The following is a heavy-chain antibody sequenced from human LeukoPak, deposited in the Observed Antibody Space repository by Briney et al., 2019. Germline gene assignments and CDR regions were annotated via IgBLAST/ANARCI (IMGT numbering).Heavy chain of an antibody. V-gene: IGHV3-9*01. CDR1: GFTFDDYG. Sequence: GGSLRLSCVASGFTFDDYGMHWVRQTPGKGLEWVSGISWNNDSIGYADSVKGRFTISRDNAKNSLHLQMNSLRAEDTAFYYCAKDMEPLYKYDPRFDYWGQRTLVTVSS. D-gene: IGHD1-1*01. CDR3: AKDMEPLYKYDPRFDY. J-gene: IGHJ4*02. CDR2: ISWNNDSI.